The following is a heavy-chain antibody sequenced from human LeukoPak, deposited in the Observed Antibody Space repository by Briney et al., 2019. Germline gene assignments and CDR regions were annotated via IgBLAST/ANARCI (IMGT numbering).Heavy chain of an antibody. D-gene: IGHD1-1*01. CDR1: GGSFSGYY. J-gene: IGHJ6*02. Sequence: NPSETLSLTCAVYGGSFSGYYWSWIRQPPGKGLEWIGEINHSGSTNHNPSLKSRVTISVDRSKNQFSLKLSSVTAADTAVYYCASGKIPGYYYGMDVWGQGTTVTVSS. CDR2: INHSGST. V-gene: IGHV4-34*01. CDR3: ASGKIPGYYYGMDV.